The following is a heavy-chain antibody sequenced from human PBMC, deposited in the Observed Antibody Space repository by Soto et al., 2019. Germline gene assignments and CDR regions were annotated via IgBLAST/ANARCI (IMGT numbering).Heavy chain of an antibody. Sequence: GGSLRLSCAASGFAFSSYAMSWVRQAPGKGLEWASAISGGGVSTYSADSVKGRFTISRDNSKNTVFLQMKSLRAEDTAVYYCAKLKNYCSSPSCYVGAPHFDYWGQGTRVTVSS. CDR1: GFAFSSYA. D-gene: IGHD2-2*01. CDR3: AKLKNYCSSPSCYVGAPHFDY. V-gene: IGHV3-23*01. J-gene: IGHJ4*02. CDR2: ISGGGVST.